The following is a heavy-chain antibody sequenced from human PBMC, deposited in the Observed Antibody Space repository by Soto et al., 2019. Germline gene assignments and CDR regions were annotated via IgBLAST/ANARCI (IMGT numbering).Heavy chain of an antibody. J-gene: IGHJ4*02. V-gene: IGHV3-48*02. CDR3: ASCAHTYAFDF. D-gene: IGHD5-18*01. CDR1: GFTLSNYD. CDR2: ITTSSSSR. Sequence: AGGSLRLSCAASGFTLSNYDMNWVRQAPGKGLEWVSYITTSSSSRYYADSVKGRFTISRDNAKNSLYLQMNSLRDEDTALYFCASCAHTYAFDFWGQGALVTVSS.